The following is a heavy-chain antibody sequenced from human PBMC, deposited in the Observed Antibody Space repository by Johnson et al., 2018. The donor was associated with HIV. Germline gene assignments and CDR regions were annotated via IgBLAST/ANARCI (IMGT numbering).Heavy chain of an antibody. CDR2: ISSNGGST. V-gene: IGHV3-64*01. CDR1: GFIFSSYA. Sequence: VQLVESGGGLVQPGGSLRLSCAASGFIFSSYAMHWVRQAPGKGLQYVSAISSNGGSTYYANSVKGRFTISRDNSRNTLYLQMGRLRVEDMAVYYCARDVASFYGSGDHAFDIWGQGTMVIVSS. J-gene: IGHJ3*02. CDR3: ARDVASFYGSGDHAFDI. D-gene: IGHD3-10*01.